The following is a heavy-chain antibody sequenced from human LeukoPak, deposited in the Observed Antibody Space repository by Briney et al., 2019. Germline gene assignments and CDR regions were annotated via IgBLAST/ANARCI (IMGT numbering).Heavy chain of an antibody. D-gene: IGHD3-3*01. V-gene: IGHV3-23*01. Sequence: GGSLRLSCATSGFAFSYYAMSWVRQAPGKGLEWVSAISGSGGSTYYADSVKGRFTISRDNSKNTLYLQMNSLRAEDTAVYYCAKKTYDFWSGYYTSVDYWGQGTLVTVSS. CDR3: AKKTYDFWSGYYTSVDY. J-gene: IGHJ4*02. CDR1: GFAFSYYA. CDR2: ISGSGGST.